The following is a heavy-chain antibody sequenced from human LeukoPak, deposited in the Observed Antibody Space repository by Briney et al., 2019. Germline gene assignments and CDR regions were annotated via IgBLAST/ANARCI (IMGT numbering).Heavy chain of an antibody. CDR2: ISAYNGNT. V-gene: IGHV1-18*01. CDR1: GYTLTSYG. CDR3: ASSSSGWYWFDP. D-gene: IGHD6-19*01. Sequence: ASVKVSCKASGYTLTSYGISWVRQAPGQGLEWMGWISAYNGNTDYAQKLQGRVTMTTDTSTSTAYMELRSLRSDDTAVYYCASSSSGWYWFDPWGQGTLVTVSS. J-gene: IGHJ5*02.